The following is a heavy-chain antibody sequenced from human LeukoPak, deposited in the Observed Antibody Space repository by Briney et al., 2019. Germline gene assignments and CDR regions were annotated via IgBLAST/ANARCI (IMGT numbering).Heavy chain of an antibody. J-gene: IGHJ4*02. V-gene: IGHV4-4*02. Sequence: SRSLSLTCPVSGGSISTRNWWSWVRQPPGKGLEWIGKMYHSGSIKYDPALKRRVTIPVDISKNQFSLRLNSVTPADTAVYYCARGLGSAQPGFWGEGTLVTVSS. CDR2: MYHSGSI. CDR1: GGSISTRNW. CDR3: ARGLGSAQPGF. D-gene: IGHD6-25*01.